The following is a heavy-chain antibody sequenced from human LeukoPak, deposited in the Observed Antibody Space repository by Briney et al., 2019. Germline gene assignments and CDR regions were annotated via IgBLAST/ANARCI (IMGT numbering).Heavy chain of an antibody. V-gene: IGHV3-23*01. D-gene: IGHD3-3*01. CDR3: ARDVLETAYYDFWSGYYNDY. Sequence: PGGSLRLSCAASGFTFSSYAMSWVRQAPGKGLEWVSAISGSGGSTYYADSVKGRFTISRDNAKNSLYLQMNSLRAEDTAVYYCARDVLETAYYDFWSGYYNDYWGQGTLVTVSS. J-gene: IGHJ4*02. CDR1: GFTFSSYA. CDR2: ISGSGGST.